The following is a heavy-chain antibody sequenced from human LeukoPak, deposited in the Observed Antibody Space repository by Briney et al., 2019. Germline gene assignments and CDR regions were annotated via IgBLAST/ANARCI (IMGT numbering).Heavy chain of an antibody. CDR3: AREGLWLDY. Sequence: GGSLRLSCAASGFIFSSYWMSWVRQAPGKGLEWVANIKQDGSEKYYVDSVKGRFTISRDNAKNSLYLQMNSLRAEDTAVYYCAREGLWLDYWGQGTLVTVSS. V-gene: IGHV3-7*01. D-gene: IGHD5-18*01. CDR1: GFIFSSYW. CDR2: IKQDGSEK. J-gene: IGHJ4*02.